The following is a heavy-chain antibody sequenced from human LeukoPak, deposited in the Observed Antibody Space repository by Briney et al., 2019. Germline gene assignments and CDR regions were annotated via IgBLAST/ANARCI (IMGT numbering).Heavy chain of an antibody. Sequence: PGGSLRLSCAASGLTVSSNFMSWVRQAPGKGLEWVAVIYSGGSTYYADSVKGRFTISRDNSKNTLYLQMNSLRVEDTAVYYCARGLVTDYWGQGTLVTVSS. CDR3: ARGLVTDY. CDR1: GLTVSSNF. J-gene: IGHJ4*02. CDR2: IYSGGST. D-gene: IGHD3-9*01. V-gene: IGHV3-66*01.